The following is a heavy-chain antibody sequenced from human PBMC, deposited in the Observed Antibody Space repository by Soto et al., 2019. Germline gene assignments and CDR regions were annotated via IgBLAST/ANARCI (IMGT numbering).Heavy chain of an antibody. CDR3: ARVGWQLGTGFDY. Sequence: EVQLVEYGGGLVKPGGSLRLSCAASGFTFSSYSMNWVRQAPGKGLEWVSSISSSSSYIYYADSVKGRFTISRDNAKNSLSLQMNSLRAEDTAVYYCARVGWQLGTGFDYWGQGTLVTVSS. V-gene: IGHV3-21*01. D-gene: IGHD6-6*01. CDR2: ISSSSSYI. J-gene: IGHJ4*02. CDR1: GFTFSSYS.